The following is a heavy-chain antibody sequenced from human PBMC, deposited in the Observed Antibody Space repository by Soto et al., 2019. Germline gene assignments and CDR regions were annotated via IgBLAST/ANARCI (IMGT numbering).Heavy chain of an antibody. V-gene: IGHV3-48*02. Sequence: EVQLVESGGGLVQPGGSLRLSCAASGFTFSSYSMNWVRQAPGKGLEWVSYISSSSSTIYYADSVKGRFTISRDNAKNSLYLQMKSLRDEDTAVYYCARVGWAAGLDPWGQGTLVTVSS. CDR2: ISSSSSTI. D-gene: IGHD6-13*01. CDR1: GFTFSSYS. CDR3: ARVGWAAGLDP. J-gene: IGHJ5*02.